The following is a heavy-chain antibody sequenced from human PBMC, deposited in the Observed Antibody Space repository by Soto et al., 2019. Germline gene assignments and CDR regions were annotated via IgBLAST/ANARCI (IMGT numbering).Heavy chain of an antibody. D-gene: IGHD1-26*01. CDR1: GGSISSSSYY. CDR2: IYYSGST. Sequence: QLQLQESGPGLVKPSETLSLTCTVSGGSISSSSYYWGWIRQPPGKGLEWIGSIYYSGSTYYNPSLKSRVTISVDTHKNQFSLKQSSVTAADTAVYYCARQNPSGLTFDPWGQGTLVTVSS. CDR3: ARQNPSGLTFDP. J-gene: IGHJ5*02. V-gene: IGHV4-39*01.